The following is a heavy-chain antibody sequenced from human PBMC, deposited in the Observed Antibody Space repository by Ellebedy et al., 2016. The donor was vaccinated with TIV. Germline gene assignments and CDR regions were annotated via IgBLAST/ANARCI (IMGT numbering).Heavy chain of an antibody. Sequence: GGSLRLSCAASGFTVSSNYMSWVRQAPGKGLEWVSVISSGGTTYYADSVKGRFSVSRDNANNTMYLQMNSLRAEDTAVYYCARLYCGGDCYYWYFDLWGRGTLVTVSS. CDR2: ISSGGTT. CDR3: ARLYCGGDCYYWYFDL. V-gene: IGHV3-66*01. D-gene: IGHD2-21*02. J-gene: IGHJ2*01. CDR1: GFTVSSNY.